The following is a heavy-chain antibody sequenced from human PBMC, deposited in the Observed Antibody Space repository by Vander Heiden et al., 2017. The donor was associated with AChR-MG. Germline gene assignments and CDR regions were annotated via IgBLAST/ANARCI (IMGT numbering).Heavy chain of an antibody. CDR2: IYYSGST. D-gene: IGHD3-10*01. CDR1: GGSISSYY. J-gene: IGHJ4*02. V-gene: IGHV4-59*01. Sequence: QVQLQASGPGLVKPSETLSLTCTVSGGSISSYYWSWIRQPPGKGLEWIVYIYYSGSTNYNPSLKSRVTISVDTSKNQFSLKLSSVTAADTAVYYCARFDGSGSYYNVMYFDYWGQGTLVTVSS. CDR3: ARFDGSGSYYNVMYFDY.